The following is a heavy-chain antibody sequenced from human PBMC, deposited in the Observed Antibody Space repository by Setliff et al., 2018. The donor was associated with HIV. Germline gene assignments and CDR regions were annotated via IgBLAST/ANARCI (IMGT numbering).Heavy chain of an antibody. CDR2: IYRGGST. CDR3: ARDWTQGGDFDI. CDR1: GFTVSSNY. D-gene: IGHD2-21*01. J-gene: IGHJ3*02. V-gene: IGHV3-66*02. Sequence: PGGSLRLSCAASGFTVSSNYMNWVRQAPGKGLQWVSVIYRGGSTYYADSVKGRFTISRDNSKNTLHLQLNSLRPEDSAVYYCARDWTQGGDFDIWGQGTMDTVSS.